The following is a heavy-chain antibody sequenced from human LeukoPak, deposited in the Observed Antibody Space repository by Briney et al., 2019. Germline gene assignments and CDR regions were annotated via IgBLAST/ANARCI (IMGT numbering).Heavy chain of an antibody. CDR3: ARGGLTIAEATTSWYLDY. CDR1: GFSSSIYG. Sequence: GGSLRLSCATSGFSSSIYGMHWVRQAQGKGLEWVALTWYDGSNKNYADSVKGRFTISRDNSKNTLYLQMNRLRGEDTAVYYCARGGLTIAEATTSWYLDYWGQGTVVTVSS. V-gene: IGHV3-33*01. D-gene: IGHD1-26*01. CDR2: TWYDGSNK. J-gene: IGHJ4*02.